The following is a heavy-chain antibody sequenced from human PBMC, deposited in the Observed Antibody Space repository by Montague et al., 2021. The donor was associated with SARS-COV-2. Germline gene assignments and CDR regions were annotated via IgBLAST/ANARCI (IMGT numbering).Heavy chain of an antibody. CDR2: ICESGTI. CDR1: GDSIDSIASY. CDR3: ARGKGEMFRMVIFPPYLDF. D-gene: IGHD2-21*01. Sequence: SETLSLTCSVSGDSIDSIASYWAWLRQTPGKGLEWIGNICESGTISYNPSLGSRVTISVESSNNQFSLTLTSVTAADTAVYYCARGKGEMFRMVIFPPYLDFWGQGALVTVSS. V-gene: IGHV4-39*07. J-gene: IGHJ4*02.